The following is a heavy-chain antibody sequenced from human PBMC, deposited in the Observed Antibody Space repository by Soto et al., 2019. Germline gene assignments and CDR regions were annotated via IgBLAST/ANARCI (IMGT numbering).Heavy chain of an antibody. CDR3: ARENSYFDY. V-gene: IGHV1-18*01. Sequence: QIQLLQSGAEVKKPGASVKVTCKASVYTFRNFGISWVRQAPGQGLEWMGWISAYNANANYAQKCQGRLTMTADTSTSTAYMELRSLRSDDTAVYYCARENSYFDYWGQGTLVTVSS. CDR1: VYTFRNFG. CDR2: ISAYNANA. J-gene: IGHJ4*02.